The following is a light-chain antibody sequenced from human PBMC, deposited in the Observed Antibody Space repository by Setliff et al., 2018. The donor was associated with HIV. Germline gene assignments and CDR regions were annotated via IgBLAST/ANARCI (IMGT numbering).Light chain of an antibody. Sequence: QSVLSQPPSASGTPGQSVTISCSGSSSNIGVNVVNWYQHLPGTSPKLLIYNNYQRPSGVPDRFPGSKSGSSGSLAISGLQSEDEADYYCAVWDNGLKGEVFGTGTKVTVL. J-gene: IGLJ1*01. CDR1: SSNIGVNV. CDR3: AVWDNGLKGEV. V-gene: IGLV1-44*01. CDR2: NNY.